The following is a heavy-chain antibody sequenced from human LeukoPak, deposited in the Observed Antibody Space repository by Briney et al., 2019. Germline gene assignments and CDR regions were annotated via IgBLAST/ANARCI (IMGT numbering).Heavy chain of an antibody. CDR2: FYYSGSN. V-gene: IGHV4-31*03. J-gene: IGHJ4*02. Sequence: PSETLSLTCTVSGGSISSGCYYWSWLPPHPGKGLEGIGYFYYSGSNYYHPSLKSRVTISVDTSKNQFSLKLSTVTAADTAVYYCAREVGGGDTAEVYWGQGTLVTVSS. D-gene: IGHD2-21*02. CDR3: AREVGGGDTAEVY. CDR1: GGSISSGCYY.